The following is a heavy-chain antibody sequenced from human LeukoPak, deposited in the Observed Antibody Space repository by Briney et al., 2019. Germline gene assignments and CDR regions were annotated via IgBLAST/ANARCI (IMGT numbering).Heavy chain of an antibody. Sequence: ASVKVSCKASGYTFTSYAMHWVRQAPGQRLEWMGWINAGNGNTKYSQKFQGRVTITRDTSASTAYMELSSLRSEDTAVYYCARGSFWSGYYTDYYYYYMDVWGKGTTVTVS. J-gene: IGHJ6*03. CDR2: INAGNGNT. CDR3: ARGSFWSGYYTDYYYYYMDV. D-gene: IGHD3-3*01. CDR1: GYTFTSYA. V-gene: IGHV1-3*01.